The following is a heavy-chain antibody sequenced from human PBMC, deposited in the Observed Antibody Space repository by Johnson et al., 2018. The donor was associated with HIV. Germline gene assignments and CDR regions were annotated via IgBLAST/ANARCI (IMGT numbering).Heavy chain of an antibody. J-gene: IGHJ3*02. CDR1: GFTFSSYA. Sequence: EKLVESGGGLVQPGGSLRLSCAASGFTFSSYAMHWVRQAPGKGLEYVSAISSNGGSTYYANSVKGRFTISRHNSKNTLYLQMGSRRAEDMAVYYCARPRTTVTQVDAFDIWGQGTMVTVSS. D-gene: IGHD4-17*01. V-gene: IGHV3-64*01. CDR3: ARPRTTVTQVDAFDI. CDR2: ISSNGGST.